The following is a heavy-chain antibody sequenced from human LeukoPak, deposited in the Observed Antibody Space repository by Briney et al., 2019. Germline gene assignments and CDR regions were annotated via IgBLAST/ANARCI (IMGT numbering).Heavy chain of an antibody. V-gene: IGHV1-18*01. J-gene: IGHJ5*02. D-gene: IGHD3-3*01. Sequence: ASVKVSCKASGYTFTSYGISWVRQAPGQGLEWMGWISAYNGNTNYAQKLQGRVTMTTDTSTSTAYMELRSLRSDDTAVYYCARVRRYDFWMGNWFDPWGQGTLVTVSS. CDR2: ISAYNGNT. CDR1: GYTFTSYG. CDR3: ARVRRYDFWMGNWFDP.